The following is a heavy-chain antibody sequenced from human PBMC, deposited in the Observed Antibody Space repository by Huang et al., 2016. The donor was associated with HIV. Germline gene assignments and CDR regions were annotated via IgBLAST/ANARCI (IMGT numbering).Heavy chain of an antibody. CDR1: GNTFANYG. Sequence: QVSLMQSGAEVKKPGASVKVSCKASGNTFANYGFSWVRQAPGQGLEWMGWISADNGDTNYAQKFQDRVTMTTDTPTSTAYLDLRSLRSDDTAIYFCASPNPSGSHYWGLDYWGQGTLVTVSS. CDR2: ISADNGDT. D-gene: IGHD3-22*01. CDR3: ASPNPSGSHYWGLDY. J-gene: IGHJ4*02. V-gene: IGHV1-18*04.